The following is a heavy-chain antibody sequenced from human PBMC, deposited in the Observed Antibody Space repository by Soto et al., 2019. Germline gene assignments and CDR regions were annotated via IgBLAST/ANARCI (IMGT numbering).Heavy chain of an antibody. V-gene: IGHV1-69*13. Sequence: GASVKVSCKASGGTFSSYAISWVRQAPGQGLEWMGGIIPIFGTANYAQKFQGRVTITADESTSTAYMELGSLRSEDTAVYYCAISRATVVTLGGMDVWGQGTTVTVSS. CDR2: IIPIFGTA. D-gene: IGHD4-17*01. J-gene: IGHJ6*02. CDR1: GGTFSSYA. CDR3: AISRATVVTLGGMDV.